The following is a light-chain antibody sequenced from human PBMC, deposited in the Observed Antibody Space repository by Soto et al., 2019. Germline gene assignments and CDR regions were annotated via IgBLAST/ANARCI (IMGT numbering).Light chain of an antibody. Sequence: DIQMTQSPSTLSASVGDRVTISCRASETANVWSAWYQQKPGKAPNRLSYEASSVEAGVPSRFSASGSRTELPLPISSLQPDDFAPYYGQQYNSYPYTFGQGTKVEVK. CDR2: EAS. V-gene: IGKV1-5*03. J-gene: IGKJ2*01. CDR3: QQYNSYPYT. CDR1: ETANVW.